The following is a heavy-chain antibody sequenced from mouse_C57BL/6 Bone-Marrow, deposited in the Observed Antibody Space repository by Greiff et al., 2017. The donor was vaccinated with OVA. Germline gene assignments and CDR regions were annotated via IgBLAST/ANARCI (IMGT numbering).Heavy chain of an antibody. CDR2: IDPETGGT. Sequence: VHLVESGAELVRPGASVTLSCKASGYTFTDYEMHWVKQTPVHGLEWIGAIDPETGGTAYNQKFKGKAILTADKSSSTAYMELRSLTSEDSAVYYCTRPYYGKWYFDVWGTGTTVTVSS. D-gene: IGHD2-1*01. CDR3: TRPYYGKWYFDV. V-gene: IGHV1-15*01. CDR1: GYTFTDYE. J-gene: IGHJ1*03.